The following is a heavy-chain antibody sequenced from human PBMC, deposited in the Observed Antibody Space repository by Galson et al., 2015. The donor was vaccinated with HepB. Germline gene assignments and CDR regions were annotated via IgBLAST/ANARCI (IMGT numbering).Heavy chain of an antibody. CDR2: ISSSSSTI. V-gene: IGHV3-48*02. CDR1: GFTFSSYS. Sequence: SLRLSCAASGFTFSSYSMNWVRQAPGKGLEWVSYISSSSSTIYYADSVKGRFTISRDNAKNSLYLQMNSLRDEDTAVYYCARDPDPYCSSTSCPPAGDDYWGQGTLVTVSS. J-gene: IGHJ4*02. D-gene: IGHD2-2*01. CDR3: ARDPDPYCSSTSCPPAGDDY.